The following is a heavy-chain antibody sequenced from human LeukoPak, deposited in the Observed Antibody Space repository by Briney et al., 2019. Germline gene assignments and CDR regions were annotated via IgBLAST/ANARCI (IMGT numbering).Heavy chain of an antibody. J-gene: IGHJ4*02. D-gene: IGHD4-23*01. Sequence: GRSLRLSCAASGFTFSSYGMHWVRQAPGKGLEWVAVISYDGSNKYYADSVKGRFTISRDNSKNTLYLQMNSLRAEDTAVYYCATLYGGFDYWGQGTLVTVSS. CDR2: ISYDGSNK. CDR1: GFTFSSYG. CDR3: ATLYGGFDY. V-gene: IGHV3-30*03.